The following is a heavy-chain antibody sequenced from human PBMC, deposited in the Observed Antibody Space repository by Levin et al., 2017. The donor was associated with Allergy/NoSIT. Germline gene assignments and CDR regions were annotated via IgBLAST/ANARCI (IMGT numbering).Heavy chain of an antibody. CDR1: GFTFGDYA. Sequence: SGESLKISCAVSGFTFGDYAMKWFRQAPGKGLEWISFIRSNAHGGTTEYAASVKGRFTMSRDDSKSIAYLQMNSLKTEDTALYFCTRVLVAAGPRLDYWGQGTLVTVSS. V-gene: IGHV3-49*03. CDR2: IRSNAHGGTT. D-gene: IGHD6-13*01. J-gene: IGHJ4*02. CDR3: TRVLVAAGPRLDY.